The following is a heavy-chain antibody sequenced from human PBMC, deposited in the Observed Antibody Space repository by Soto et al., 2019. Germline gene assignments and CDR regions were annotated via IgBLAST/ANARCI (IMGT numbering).Heavy chain of an antibody. J-gene: IGHJ4*02. V-gene: IGHV3-30*18. Sequence: QVQLVESGGGMVQPGTSLRLSCAVSGFTFSTYDMHWVRQAPGKGLEWVAVVSYDTAYENYADSVKRRFTISRDHSKNILYLQMNSLRAEDTAVYYCAKVSISKSSAVTFDSWGRGTLVTVSS. CDR2: VSYDTAYE. CDR3: AKVSISKSSAVTFDS. CDR1: GFTFSTYD. D-gene: IGHD2-15*01.